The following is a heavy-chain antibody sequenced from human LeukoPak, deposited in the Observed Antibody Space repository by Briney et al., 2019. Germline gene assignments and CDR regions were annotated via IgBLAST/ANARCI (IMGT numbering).Heavy chain of an antibody. D-gene: IGHD2-21*02. CDR3: AKESDSAGACDF. CDR2: ISYDGSYK. CDR1: GFTFSSYA. V-gene: IGHV3-30*04. Sequence: PGGSLRLSCAASGFTFSSYAMHWVRQAPGKGLEWVAVISYDGSYKHDADSVKGRFTISRDNSKNTLYLQMNSLRAEDTAMYYCAKESDSAGACDFWGQGTLVTVSS. J-gene: IGHJ4*02.